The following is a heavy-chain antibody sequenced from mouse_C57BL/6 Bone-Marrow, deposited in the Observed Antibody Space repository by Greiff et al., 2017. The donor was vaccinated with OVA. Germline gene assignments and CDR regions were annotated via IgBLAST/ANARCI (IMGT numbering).Heavy chain of an antibody. CDR3: TRGGYYRSSYEGFAY. D-gene: IGHD1-1*01. CDR1: GFTFSSYA. V-gene: IGHV5-4*03. J-gene: IGHJ3*01. CDR2: ISDGGSYT. Sequence: EVKLVESGGGLVKPGGSLKLSCAASGFTFSSYAMSWVRQTPEKRLEWVANISDGGSYTYYPDNVKGRFTISRDNAKNNLYLQMSHLKSEDTAMYYCTRGGYYRSSYEGFAYWGQGTLVTVSA.